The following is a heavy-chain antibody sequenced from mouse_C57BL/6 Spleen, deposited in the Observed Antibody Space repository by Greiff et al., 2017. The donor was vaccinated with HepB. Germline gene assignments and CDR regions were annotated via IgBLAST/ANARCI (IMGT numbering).Heavy chain of an antibody. CDR2: IDPSDSET. Sequence: QVQLKQPGAELVRPGSSVKLSCKASGYTFTSYWMHWVKQRPIQGLEWIGNIDPSDSETHYNQKFKDKATLTVDKSSSTAYMQLSSLTSEDSAVYYCARWGVVLDYWGQGTTLTVSS. J-gene: IGHJ2*01. CDR3: ARWGVVLDY. CDR1: GYTFTSYW. V-gene: IGHV1-52*01. D-gene: IGHD1-1*01.